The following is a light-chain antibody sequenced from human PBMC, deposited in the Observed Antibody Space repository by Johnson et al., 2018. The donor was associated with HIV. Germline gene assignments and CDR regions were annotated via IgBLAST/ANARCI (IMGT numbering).Light chain of an antibody. Sequence: QSLLTQPPSVSAAPGQKVTISCSGSSSNIGNNYVSWYQQLPVTAPKLLIYDNNKRPSGIPDRFSGSKSGTSATLGTTGLQTGDEADYYCGTWDSRLSAAYVFGTGTKVTVL. J-gene: IGLJ1*01. CDR1: SSNIGNNY. CDR3: GTWDSRLSAAYV. V-gene: IGLV1-51*01. CDR2: DNN.